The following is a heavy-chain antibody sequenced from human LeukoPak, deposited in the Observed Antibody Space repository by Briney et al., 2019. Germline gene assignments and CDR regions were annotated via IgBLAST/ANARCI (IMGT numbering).Heavy chain of an antibody. D-gene: IGHD3-3*01. Sequence: PGGSLRLSCAASGFTFSSYSMNWVRQAPGRGLEWVAVISYDGSNKYYADSVKGRFTISRDNSKNTLYLQMNSLRAEDTAVYYCAKAYYDFWSGYFPFDYWGQGTLVTVSS. CDR1: GFTFSSYS. CDR3: AKAYYDFWSGYFPFDY. J-gene: IGHJ4*02. CDR2: ISYDGSNK. V-gene: IGHV3-30*18.